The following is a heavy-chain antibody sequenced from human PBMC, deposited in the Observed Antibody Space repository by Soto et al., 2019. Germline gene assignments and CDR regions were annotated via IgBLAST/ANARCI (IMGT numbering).Heavy chain of an antibody. Sequence: PSETLSLTCTVSGGPISSGGYYWSWIRQHPGKGLEWIGYIYHSGSTYYNPSLKSRVTISVDTSKNQFSLKLSSVTAADSAVYSCVPRKGDPFTWGPGTLVTGSS. D-gene: IGHD3-16*01. CDR2: IYHSGST. V-gene: IGHV4-31*03. CDR1: GGPISSGGYY. J-gene: IGHJ4*02. CDR3: VPRKGDPFT.